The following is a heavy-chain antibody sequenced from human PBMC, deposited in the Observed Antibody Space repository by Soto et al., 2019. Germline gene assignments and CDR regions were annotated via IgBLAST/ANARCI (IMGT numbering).Heavy chain of an antibody. Sequence: QVQLQQSGPGLVKPSQTLSLTCTVSGGSISYEYLHWTWIRQFPGKGLEWIGYIHYSGSIIYNPSFKSRVTISVDTSKNQFSLQLSSVTAADTAVYFCAREDDGGDRDYYGLDVWGQGTTVTVSS. D-gene: IGHD2-21*02. CDR2: IHYSGSI. J-gene: IGHJ6*02. V-gene: IGHV4-30-4*08. CDR1: GGSISYEYLH. CDR3: AREDDGGDRDYYGLDV.